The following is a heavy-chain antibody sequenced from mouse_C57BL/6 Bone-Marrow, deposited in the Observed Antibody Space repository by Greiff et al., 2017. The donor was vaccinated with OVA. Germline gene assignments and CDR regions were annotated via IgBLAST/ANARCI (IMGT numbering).Heavy chain of an antibody. CDR3: ARANFHFDY. CDR2: ISSGGSYT. J-gene: IGHJ2*01. D-gene: IGHD4-1*01. V-gene: IGHV5-6*01. CDR1: GFTFSSYG. Sequence: EVQGVESGGDLVKPGGSLKLSCAASGFTFSSYGMSWVRQTPDKRLEWVATISSGGSYTYYPDSVKGRFTISRDNAKNTLYLQMSSLKSEDTAMYYCARANFHFDYWGQGTTLTVSS.